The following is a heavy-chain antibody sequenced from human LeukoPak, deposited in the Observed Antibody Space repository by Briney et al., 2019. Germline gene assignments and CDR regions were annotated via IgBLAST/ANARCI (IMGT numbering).Heavy chain of an antibody. CDR3: ARVGYYGSGSLHYFDY. Sequence: ASVKVSCKASGYTFTSYAMHWVRQAPGQRLEWMGWINAVNGNTKYSQEFQGRVTITRDTSASTAYMELSSLRSEDMAVYYCARVGYYGSGSLHYFDYWGQGTLVTVSS. D-gene: IGHD3-10*01. CDR1: GYTFTSYA. CDR2: INAVNGNT. V-gene: IGHV1-3*03. J-gene: IGHJ4*02.